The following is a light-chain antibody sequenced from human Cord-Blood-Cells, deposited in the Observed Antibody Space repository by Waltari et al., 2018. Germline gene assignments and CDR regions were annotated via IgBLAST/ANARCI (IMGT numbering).Light chain of an antibody. V-gene: IGKV3-15*01. Sequence: EVVMTQCPSTLCVPPRETETRSCRASQSVSSNLAWYQQKTGQAPRLLIYGASTRATGMPTRFSGSGSGTELTLTISSLQSEDFAVYYCQQYNDWPLPLTFGGGTKVEIK. J-gene: IGKJ4*01. CDR3: QQYNDWPLPLT. CDR2: GAS. CDR1: QSVSSN.